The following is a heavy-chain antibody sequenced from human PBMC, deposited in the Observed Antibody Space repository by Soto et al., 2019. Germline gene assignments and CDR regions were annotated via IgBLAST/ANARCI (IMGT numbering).Heavy chain of an antibody. CDR2: IYGGGST. J-gene: IGHJ4*02. V-gene: IGHV3-53*01. Sequence: PWRSLRFSCVDPVFNVSINYMSWVRQAPGKGLDWVSVIYGGGSTCYADSVKGRFTISRDNSKNTLYLQMNSLRAEDTAVYHCARESEALPSNFDYWGQGTLVTVSS. CDR1: VFNVSINY. CDR3: ARESEALPSNFDY.